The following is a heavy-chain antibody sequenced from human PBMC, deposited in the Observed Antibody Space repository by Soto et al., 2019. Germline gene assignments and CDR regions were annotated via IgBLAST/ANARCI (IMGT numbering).Heavy chain of an antibody. Sequence: GGSLRLSCAASGFTFSSYWMSWVRQAPGKGLEWVANIQQDGREKYYLDSVKGRFTISRDNAKNSLFLQMNSLRAEDTAVYYCASRGYTFGFSGHWGQGTLVTVSS. D-gene: IGHD5-18*01. CDR3: ASRGYTFGFSGH. CDR1: GFTFSSYW. V-gene: IGHV3-7*01. CDR2: IQQDGREK. J-gene: IGHJ4*02.